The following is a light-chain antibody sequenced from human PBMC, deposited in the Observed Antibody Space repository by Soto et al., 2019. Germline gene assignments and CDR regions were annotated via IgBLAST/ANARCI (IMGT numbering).Light chain of an antibody. CDR2: GAS. Sequence: EIVLTQSPGTLSLSPGERATLSCRASQSVDSKYLAWYQQKPGQAPRLLIYGASSRATGIPDRFSGSGSGTDFTLTISRLEPEDFAVYYCQQYGSSSWTFGQGTKVEI. CDR3: QQYGSSSWT. CDR1: QSVDSKY. V-gene: IGKV3-20*01. J-gene: IGKJ1*01.